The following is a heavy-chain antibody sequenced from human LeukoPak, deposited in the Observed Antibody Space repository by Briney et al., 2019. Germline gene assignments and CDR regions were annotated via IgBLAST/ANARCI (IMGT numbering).Heavy chain of an antibody. CDR2: INHSGST. D-gene: IGHD3-22*01. V-gene: IGHV4-34*01. Sequence: SETLSLTCAVYGGSFSGYYWSWIRQPPGKGLEWIGEINHSGSTNYNPSPKSRVTISVDTSKNQFSLKLSSVTAADTAVYYCARGENYYYDSSGYYYWGQGTLVTVSS. J-gene: IGHJ4*02. CDR1: GGSFSGYY. CDR3: ARGENYYYDSSGYYY.